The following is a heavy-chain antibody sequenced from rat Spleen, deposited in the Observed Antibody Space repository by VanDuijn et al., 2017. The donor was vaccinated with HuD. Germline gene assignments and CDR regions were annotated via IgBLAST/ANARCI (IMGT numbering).Heavy chain of an antibody. Sequence: EVQLVESGGGLVQPGRSMKLSCAASGFTFSNYDMAWVRQAPTKGLEWVASISFDGSSTYSRDSVKGRFTISRDNEKSTLYLQMDSLRSEDTATYYCTTMSNWFTFWGQGTLVTVSS. CDR3: TTMSNWFTF. CDR2: ISFDGSST. V-gene: IGHV5-20*01. J-gene: IGHJ3*01. CDR1: GFTFSNYD.